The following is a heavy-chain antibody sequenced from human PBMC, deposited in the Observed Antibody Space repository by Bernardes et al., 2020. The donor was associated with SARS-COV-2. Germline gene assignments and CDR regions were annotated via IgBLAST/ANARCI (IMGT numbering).Heavy chain of an antibody. CDR1: GGSISSYY. J-gene: IGHJ6*02. V-gene: IGHV4-59*01. CDR3: ARALPSPYEFWSGADKHYYYYYGMDV. CDR2: IYYSGST. Sequence: SETLSLTCTVSGGSISSYYWSWIRQPPGKGLEWIGYIYYSGSTNYNPSLKSRVTISVDTSKNQFSLKLSSVTAADTAVYYCARALPSPYEFWSGADKHYYYYYGMDVWGQGTTVTVSS. D-gene: IGHD3-3*01.